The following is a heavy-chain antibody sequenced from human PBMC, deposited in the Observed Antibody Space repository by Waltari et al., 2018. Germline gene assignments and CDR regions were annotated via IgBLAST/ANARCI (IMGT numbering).Heavy chain of an antibody. V-gene: IGHV3-49*04. D-gene: IGHD1-26*01. CDR1: GLTLGDLA. CDR2: IRSKAYGGTT. CDR3: SSGSYYEGY. J-gene: IGHJ4*02. Sequence: EVQLVESGGGLVQPGRSLRLSWTGSGLTLGDLAMSWVRQAPGKGLEWVGFIRSKAYGGTTEYAASVKGRFTISRDDSKSIAYLQMNSLKTEDTAVYYCSSGSYYEGYWGQGTLVTVSS.